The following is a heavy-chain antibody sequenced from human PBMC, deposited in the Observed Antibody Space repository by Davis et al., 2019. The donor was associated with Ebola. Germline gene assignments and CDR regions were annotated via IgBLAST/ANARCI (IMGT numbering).Heavy chain of an antibody. J-gene: IGHJ4*02. V-gene: IGHV4-34*12. D-gene: IGHD6-19*01. Sequence: MPGGSLRLSCAVYGGSFSGYYWSWVRQSPGKGLEWIGEVIDSGNSNYNPSLKGRVSVSVDTSKNQFSLRLTSVTAADTAVYYCARTTRGSGWFLDYWGQGTLVTVSS. CDR3: ARTTRGSGWFLDY. CDR1: GGSFSGYY. CDR2: VIDSGNS.